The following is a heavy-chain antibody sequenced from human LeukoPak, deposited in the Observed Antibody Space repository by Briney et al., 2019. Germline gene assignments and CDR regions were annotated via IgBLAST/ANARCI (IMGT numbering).Heavy chain of an antibody. Sequence: PSETLSLTCTVSGGSISSSTYSWGWIRQPPGKGLEWIGNIYYSGSIFYNPSLKSRVTISLDTSKHQFSLKLTSVSAADTAVYYCAREWDTSSFDPRASGDHWGQGTPVTVSS. CDR1: GGSISSSTYS. V-gene: IGHV4-39*07. CDR2: IYYSGSI. D-gene: IGHD3-9*01. CDR3: AREWDTSSFDPRASGDH. J-gene: IGHJ4*02.